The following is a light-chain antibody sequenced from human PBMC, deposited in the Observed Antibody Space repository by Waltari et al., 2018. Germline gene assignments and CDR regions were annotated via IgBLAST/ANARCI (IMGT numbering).Light chain of an antibody. J-gene: IGKJ5*01. CDR2: GAS. CDR3: QQRSNSIT. CDR1: QNINNY. Sequence: DIQMTQSPSSLSASVGDRVTITCRASQNINNYLNWYQQKPGKAPKLLIYGASNLQSGVPSRFSGSGSGADFTLTISSLEPEDFAVYYCQQRSNSITFGQGTRLEIK. V-gene: IGKV1-39*01.